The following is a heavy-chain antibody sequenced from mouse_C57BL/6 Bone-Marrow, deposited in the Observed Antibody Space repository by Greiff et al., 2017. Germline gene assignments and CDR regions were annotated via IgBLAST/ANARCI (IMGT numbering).Heavy chain of an antibody. J-gene: IGHJ4*01. CDR3: ARDNYCYAMDY. CDR2: IYPRDGST. CDR1: GYTFTSYD. D-gene: IGHD1-3*01. Sequence: QVQLQQSGPELVKPGASVKLSCKASGYTFTSYDINWVKQRPGQGLEWIGWIYPRDGSTKYKEKFKGKATLTVDTSSSTAYMELHSLTSEDSAVYFCARDNYCYAMDYWGQGTSVTVSS. V-gene: IGHV1-85*01.